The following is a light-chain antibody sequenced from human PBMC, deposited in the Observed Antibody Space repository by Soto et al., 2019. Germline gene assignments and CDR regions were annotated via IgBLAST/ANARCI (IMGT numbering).Light chain of an antibody. CDR1: SSDIGDYKY. Sequence: QSALTQPPSASGSPGQSVAISCTGTSSDIGDYKYVSWYQQHPGRAPKLIIYEVTKRPSGVPARFSGSKSGNTASLTVSGLQAEDEADYYCLLSYSGTRPYVFGTGTKVTVL. CDR3: LLSYSGTRPYV. J-gene: IGLJ1*01. V-gene: IGLV2-8*01. CDR2: EVT.